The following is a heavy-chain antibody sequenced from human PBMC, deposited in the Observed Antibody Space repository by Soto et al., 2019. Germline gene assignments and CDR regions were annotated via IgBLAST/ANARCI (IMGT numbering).Heavy chain of an antibody. CDR1: GYMFITHG. Sequence: ASVKVSCKASGYMFITHGFNWVRQAPGQGLEWMGWMSTSNGDTKTAQKFKGRLTMTSETSTNTVYMELTNLRSDDTAVYYWARARYSATVHRQWWYFDLWARGTLVTVSS. D-gene: IGHD2-15*01. V-gene: IGHV1-18*01. CDR2: MSTSNGDT. CDR3: ARARYSATVHRQWWYFDL. J-gene: IGHJ2*01.